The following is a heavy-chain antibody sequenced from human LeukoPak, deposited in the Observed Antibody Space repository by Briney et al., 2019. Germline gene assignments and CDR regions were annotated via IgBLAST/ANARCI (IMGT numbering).Heavy chain of an antibody. V-gene: IGHV1-69*01. J-gene: IGHJ4*02. Sequence: GSSVKVSCKASGVTFSSYAVSWVRQAPGQGLEWMGGIIPMFKTPKYVQKFQDRLTITADESTSTAYMELNSLRSDDTAVYYCARDGGGSVDYWGQGTLITVSS. D-gene: IGHD3-16*01. CDR2: IIPMFKTP. CDR3: ARDGGGSVDY. CDR1: GVTFSSYA.